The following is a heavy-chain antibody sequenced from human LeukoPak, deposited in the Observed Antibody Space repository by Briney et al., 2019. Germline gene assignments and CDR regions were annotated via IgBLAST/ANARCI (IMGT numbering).Heavy chain of an antibody. CDR3: ARGSGTRTFSSYYFDD. CDR2: INAGNGNT. Sequence: ASVKVSCKASGYTFTNHAMQWVRQAPGQRLEWMGWINAGNGNTRYSQRFQGRVTITRDTSASTVYMEVTSLRSEDTAVYYCARGSGTRTFSSYYFDDGGKEALVPVPA. D-gene: IGHD1-26*01. J-gene: IGHJ4*02. V-gene: IGHV1-3*01. CDR1: GYTFTNHA.